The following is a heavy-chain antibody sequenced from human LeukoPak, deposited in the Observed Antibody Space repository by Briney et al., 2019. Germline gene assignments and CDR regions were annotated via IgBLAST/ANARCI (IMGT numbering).Heavy chain of an antibody. CDR1: GFYFSTYS. V-gene: IGHV3-48*04. D-gene: IGHD6-19*01. J-gene: IGHJ4*02. Sequence: GGSLRLSCAASGFYFSTYSIDWVRQAPGKGLEWVSYISSSSSNIYHADSVKGRFTISRDNAKNSLHLQMNSLRAEDTAVYYCARVGRSGWTVDYWGQGTLVTVSS. CDR2: ISSSSSNI. CDR3: ARVGRSGWTVDY.